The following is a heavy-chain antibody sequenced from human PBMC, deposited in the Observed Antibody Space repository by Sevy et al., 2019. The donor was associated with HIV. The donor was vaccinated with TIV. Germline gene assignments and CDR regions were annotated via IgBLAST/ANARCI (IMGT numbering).Heavy chain of an antibody. Sequence: GGSLRLSCAASGFIVSSNHMNWVRQAPGKGLEWVSVIYSGGNTYYADSVKGRFTISRANSKNTLYLQMNSLRAEDTAVYYCARDMRYGYYYGMDVWGQGTTVTVSS. J-gene: IGHJ6*02. CDR3: ARDMRYGYYYGMDV. CDR2: IYSGGNT. V-gene: IGHV3-53*01. CDR1: GFIVSSNH. D-gene: IGHD2-2*01.